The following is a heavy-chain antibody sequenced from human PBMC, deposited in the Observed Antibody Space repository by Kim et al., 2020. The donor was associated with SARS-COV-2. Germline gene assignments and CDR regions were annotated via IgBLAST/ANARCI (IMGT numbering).Heavy chain of an antibody. V-gene: IGHV1-18*01. CDR2: YNGNT. CDR3: ASELGDY. J-gene: IGHJ4*02. D-gene: IGHD3-10*01. Sequence: YNGNTNYAQKLQGRVTMTTDTSTSTAYMELRSLRSDDTAVYYCASELGDYWGQGTLVTVSS.